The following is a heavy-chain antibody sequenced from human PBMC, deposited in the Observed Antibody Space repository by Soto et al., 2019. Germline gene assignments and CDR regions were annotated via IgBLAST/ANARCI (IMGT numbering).Heavy chain of an antibody. V-gene: IGHV3-15*07. Sequence: GGSLRLSCAASGFTFSNAWMNWVRRAPGKGLEWVGRIKSKTDGGTTDYTAPVEGRFTISRDDSKNTLYLKMNSLKTEDTAVYYCWVEYYYGSGSYIGALDYYYGMDVWGQGTTVTVSS. CDR2: IKSKTDGGTT. CDR1: GFTFSNAW. CDR3: WVEYYYGSGSYIGALDYYYGMDV. J-gene: IGHJ6*02. D-gene: IGHD3-10*01.